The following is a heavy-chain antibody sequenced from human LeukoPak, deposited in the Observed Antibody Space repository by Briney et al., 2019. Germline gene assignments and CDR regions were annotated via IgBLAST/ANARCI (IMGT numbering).Heavy chain of an antibody. V-gene: IGHV4-34*01. CDR1: GGSFSGYY. J-gene: IGHJ4*02. CDR3: ARGQAYYDFWSGHSSPDY. CDR2: INHSGST. Sequence: PSETLSLTCAVYGGSFSGYYWSWIRQPPGKGLEWIGEINHSGSTNYNPSLKSRVTMSVDTSKNQFSLKLSSVTAADTAVYYCARGQAYYDFWSGHSSPDYWGQGTLVTVSS. D-gene: IGHD3-3*01.